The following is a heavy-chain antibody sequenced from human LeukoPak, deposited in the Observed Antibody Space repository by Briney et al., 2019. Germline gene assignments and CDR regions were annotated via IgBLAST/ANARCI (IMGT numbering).Heavy chain of an antibody. CDR3: ARVVGATMYDDYYYGMDV. Sequence: ASVKVYCKASGYTFSSYGISWLRQAPGQGLEWMGLISAYNGNTNYAQKLQGRVTMTTDTSTSTAYMELRSLRSDDTAVYYCARVVGATMYDDYYYGMDVWGQGTTVTVSS. D-gene: IGHD1-26*01. J-gene: IGHJ6*02. CDR1: GYTFSSYG. V-gene: IGHV1-18*01. CDR2: ISAYNGNT.